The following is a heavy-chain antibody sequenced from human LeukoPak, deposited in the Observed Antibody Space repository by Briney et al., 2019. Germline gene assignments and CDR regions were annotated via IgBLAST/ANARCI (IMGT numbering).Heavy chain of an antibody. CDR2: ISYDGSNK. CDR3: ARGGLGAFDI. J-gene: IGHJ3*02. CDR1: GFTFSSCA. V-gene: IGHV3-30-3*01. Sequence: GGSLRLSCAASGFTFSSCAMHWVRQAPGKGLEWVAVISYDGSNKYYADSVKGRFTISRDNSKNTLYLQMNSLRAEDTAVYYCARGGLGAFDIWGQGTMVTVSS.